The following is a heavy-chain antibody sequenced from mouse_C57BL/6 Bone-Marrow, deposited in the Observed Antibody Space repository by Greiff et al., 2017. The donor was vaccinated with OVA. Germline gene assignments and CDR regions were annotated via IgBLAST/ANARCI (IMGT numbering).Heavy chain of an antibody. J-gene: IGHJ2*01. CDR2: IYPRDGST. Sequence: VKLQESGPELVKPGASVKLSCKASGYTFTSYDINWVKQRPGQGLEWRGWIYPRDGSTKYNEKFKGKATLTVDTSSSTAYLELHSLTSEDSAVYFCARWYYGSSYLYYFDYWGQGTTLAVSS. CDR1: GYTFTSYD. D-gene: IGHD1-1*01. CDR3: ARWYYGSSYLYYFDY. V-gene: IGHV1-85*01.